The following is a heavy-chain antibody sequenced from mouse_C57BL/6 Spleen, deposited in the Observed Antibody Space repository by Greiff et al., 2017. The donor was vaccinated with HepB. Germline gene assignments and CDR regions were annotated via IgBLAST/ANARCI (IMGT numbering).Heavy chain of an antibody. D-gene: IGHD2-1*01. Sequence: QVQLQQSGPELVKPGASVKISCKASGYAFSSSWMNWVKQRPGKGLEWIGRIYPGDGDTNYNGKFKGKATLTADKSSSTAYMQLSSLTSEDSAVYFCATSYGNFFAYWGQGTLVTVSA. CDR2: IYPGDGDT. CDR1: GYAFSSSW. V-gene: IGHV1-82*01. J-gene: IGHJ3*01. CDR3: ATSYGNFFAY.